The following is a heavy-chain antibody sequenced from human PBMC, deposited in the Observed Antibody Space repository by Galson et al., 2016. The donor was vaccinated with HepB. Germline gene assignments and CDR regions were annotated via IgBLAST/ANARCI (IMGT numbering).Heavy chain of an antibody. V-gene: IGHV3-48*02. CDR1: GFTFSSYS. Sequence: SLRLSCAASGFTFSSYSMNWVRQTPGKGLEWFSYISGSSSTIYYADSVTGRFTVTRDNAKNSLYLQMNGLRDEDTAVYYCARDSPAGNDFWSGYYEGYYYGMDVWGQGTTVTVSS. D-gene: IGHD3-3*01. CDR2: ISGSSSTI. CDR3: ARDSPAGNDFWSGYYEGYYYGMDV. J-gene: IGHJ6*02.